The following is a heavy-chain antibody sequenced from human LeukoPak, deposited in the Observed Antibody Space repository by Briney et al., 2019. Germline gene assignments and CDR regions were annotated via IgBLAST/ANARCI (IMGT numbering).Heavy chain of an antibody. D-gene: IGHD2-15*01. CDR1: GFTFSSYA. CDR2: IYSGGST. J-gene: IGHJ4*02. Sequence: SGGSLRLSCAASGFTFSSYAMSWVRQAPGKGLEWVSVIYSGGSTYYADSVKGRFTISRDNSKNTLYLQMNSLRAEDTAVYYCAREIGSLRVFDYWGQGTLVTVSS. CDR3: AREIGSLRVFDY. V-gene: IGHV3-66*01.